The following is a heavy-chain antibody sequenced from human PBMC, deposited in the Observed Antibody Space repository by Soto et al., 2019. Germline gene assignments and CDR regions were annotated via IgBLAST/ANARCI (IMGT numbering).Heavy chain of an antibody. CDR3: ARAASPSYFDY. CDR2: IWYDGSNK. Sequence: QVQLVESGGGVVQPGRSLRLSCAASGFTFSSYGMHWVRQAPGKGLEWVAVIWYDGSNKYYADSVKGRFTIHRDNSKNTLYLQMNSLRAEDTAVYYCARAASPSYFDYWGQGTLVTVS. D-gene: IGHD6-6*01. J-gene: IGHJ4*02. V-gene: IGHV3-33*01. CDR1: GFTFSSYG.